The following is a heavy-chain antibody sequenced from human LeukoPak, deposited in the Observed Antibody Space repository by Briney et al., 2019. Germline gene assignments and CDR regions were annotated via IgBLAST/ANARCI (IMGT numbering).Heavy chain of an antibody. D-gene: IGHD6-13*01. J-gene: IGHJ4*02. CDR2: INTNTGNP. V-gene: IGHV7-4-1*02. Sequence: ASVKVSCKASGYTFTTYAMNWVRQAPGQGLEWMGWINTNTGNPTYAQGFTGRFVFSLDTSVSTAYLQISSLKAEDTVVYYCAGGPYSSTDYWGQETLVTVSS. CDR3: AGGPYSSTDY. CDR1: GYTFTTYA.